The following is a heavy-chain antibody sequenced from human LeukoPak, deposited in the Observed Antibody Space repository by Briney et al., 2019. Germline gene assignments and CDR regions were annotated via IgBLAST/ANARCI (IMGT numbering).Heavy chain of an antibody. V-gene: IGHV4-34*01. CDR2: INHSGST. CDR1: GGSFSGYY. Sequence: SETLSLTCAAYGGSFSGYYWSWIRQPPGRELEWIGEINHSGSTSYNPSLKSRVTVSVDTSKNHFSLKLSSVTAADTAVYYCARDYKQWGQGTLVTVSS. D-gene: IGHD3-10*01. CDR3: ARDYKQ. J-gene: IGHJ4*02.